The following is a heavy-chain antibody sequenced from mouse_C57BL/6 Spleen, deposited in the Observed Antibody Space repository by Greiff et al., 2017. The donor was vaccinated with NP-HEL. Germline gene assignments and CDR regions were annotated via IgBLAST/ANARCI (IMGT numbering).Heavy chain of an antibody. CDR3: TSSIYDGYYYAMDY. J-gene: IGHJ4*01. CDR1: GFTFSNYW. Sequence: EVKLQESGGGLVQPGGSMKLSCVASGFTFSNYWMNWVRQSPEKGLEWVAQIRLKSDNYATHYAESVKGRFTISRDDSKSSVYPQMNNLRAEDTGIYYCTSSIYDGYYYAMDYWGQGTSVTVSS. D-gene: IGHD2-3*01. V-gene: IGHV6-3*01. CDR2: IRLKSDNYAT.